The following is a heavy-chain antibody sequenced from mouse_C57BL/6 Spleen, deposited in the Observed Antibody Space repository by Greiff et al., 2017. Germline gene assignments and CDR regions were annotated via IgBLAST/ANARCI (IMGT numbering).Heavy chain of an antibody. D-gene: IGHD3-2*02. CDR2: IWGGGST. J-gene: IGHJ4*01. CDR3: AKRGEQLRLQGAMDY. Sequence: VKLVESGPGLVAPSQSLSITCTVSGFSLNSYGVDWVRQPPGKGLDWLGVIWGGGSTNYNSALMSRLSISKDNSKSQVFLKMNSLQTDDTAMYYCAKRGEQLRLQGAMDYWGQGTSVTVSS. V-gene: IGHV2-9*01. CDR1: GFSLNSYG.